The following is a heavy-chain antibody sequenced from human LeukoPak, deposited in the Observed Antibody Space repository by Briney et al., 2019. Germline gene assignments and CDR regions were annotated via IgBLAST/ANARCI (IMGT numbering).Heavy chain of an antibody. D-gene: IGHD3-22*01. J-gene: IGHJ5*02. V-gene: IGHV4-59*08. CDR2: FSSRGRN. Sequence: SETLSLTCSVSGDSISRSYWSWIRQPPGKGLEWVGYFSSRGRNAYNSALKSRVTISADTSQNQFSLSLTSATAADTAVYYCARHRETYYESSHMGFDPWGQGTLVIASS. CDR3: ARHRETYYESSHMGFDP. CDR1: GDSISRSY.